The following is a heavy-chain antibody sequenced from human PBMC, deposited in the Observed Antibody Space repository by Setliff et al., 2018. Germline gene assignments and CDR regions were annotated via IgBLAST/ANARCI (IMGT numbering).Heavy chain of an antibody. CDR2: IFWDEDK. D-gene: IGHD2-2*01. CDR1: GFSLRSSGMA. J-gene: IGHJ4*01. V-gene: IGHV2-5*02. Sequence: SGPTLVNPTQTLTLTCSFSGFSLRSSGMAVGWIRQPPGKALEWLAIIFWDEDKRYSPSLKNRLTVTKDSLKRQVVLTMTDVDPVDTATYYCAQRQGYCFTATCWNFDYWGQGALVTVSS. CDR3: AQRQGYCFTATCWNFDY.